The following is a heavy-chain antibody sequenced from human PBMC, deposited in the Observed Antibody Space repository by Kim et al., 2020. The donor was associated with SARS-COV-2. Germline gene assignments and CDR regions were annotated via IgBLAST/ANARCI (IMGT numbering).Heavy chain of an antibody. J-gene: IGHJ4*02. Sequence: GGSLRLSCAASGFTFSSYSMNWVRQAPGKGLEWVSTISSSSSYIYYADSVKGRFTISRDNAKNSLYLQMNSLRAEETAVYYCARDRWSGSEVDYWGQGTLVTVSS. V-gene: IGHV3-21*01. CDR2: ISSSSSYI. CDR3: ARDRWSGSEVDY. D-gene: IGHD3-3*01. CDR1: GFTFSSYS.